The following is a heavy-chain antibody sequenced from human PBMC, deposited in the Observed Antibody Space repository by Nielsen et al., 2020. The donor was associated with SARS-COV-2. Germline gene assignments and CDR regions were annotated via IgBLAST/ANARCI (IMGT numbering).Heavy chain of an antibody. Sequence: SETLSLTCAVYGGSFSGYYWSWIRQPPGKGLEWIGEINHSGSTNYNPSLKSRVTISVDMSKNQFSLKLSSVTAADTAVYYCARDGNYDFWSGSRNYYYYMDVWGKGTTVTVSS. V-gene: IGHV4-34*01. J-gene: IGHJ6*03. CDR1: GGSFSGYY. CDR2: INHSGST. CDR3: ARDGNYDFWSGSRNYYYYMDV. D-gene: IGHD3-3*01.